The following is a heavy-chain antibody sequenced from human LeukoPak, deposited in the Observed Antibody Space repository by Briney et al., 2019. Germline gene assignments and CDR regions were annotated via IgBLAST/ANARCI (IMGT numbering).Heavy chain of an antibody. CDR3: ARGGDDYFDY. CDR2: IYYSGST. D-gene: IGHD3-10*01. V-gene: IGHV4-59*01. CDR1: GGSISSSY. J-gene: IGHJ4*02. Sequence: SETLSLTCTVSGGSISSSYWSWIRQPPGKGLEWIGSIYYSGSTNYNPSLMSRVTISVDRSKTQFSLQLSAVTPADTAVYFCARGGDDYFDYWGQGTLVTVSS.